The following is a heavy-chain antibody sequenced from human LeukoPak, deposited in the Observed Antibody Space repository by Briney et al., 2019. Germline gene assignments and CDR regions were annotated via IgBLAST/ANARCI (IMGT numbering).Heavy chain of an antibody. CDR2: INHSGST. D-gene: IGHD3-10*01. Sequence: PSGTLSLTCAVYGGSFSGYYWSWIRQPPGKGLEWIGEINHSGSTNYNPSLKSRVTISVDTSKNQFSLKLSSVTAADTAVYYCARRDVLLWFGEFDYWGQGTLVTVSS. CDR1: GGSFSGYY. CDR3: ARRDVLLWFGEFDY. J-gene: IGHJ4*02. V-gene: IGHV4-34*01.